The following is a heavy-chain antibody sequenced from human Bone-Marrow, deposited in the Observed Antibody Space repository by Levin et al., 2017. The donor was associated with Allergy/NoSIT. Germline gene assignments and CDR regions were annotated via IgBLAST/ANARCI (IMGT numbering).Heavy chain of an antibody. CDR3: AKDLNYGDYIFYFDY. D-gene: IGHD4-17*01. V-gene: IGHV3-30*18. J-gene: IGHJ4*02. Sequence: GGSLRLSCAASGFTFSSYGMHWVRKAPGKGLEWVAVISDDESNKDYADSVKGRFTISRDNSKNTLYLQMNRLRTEDTAMYHCAKDLNYGDYIFYFDYWGQGTLVTVSS. CDR2: ISDDESNK. CDR1: GFTFSSYG.